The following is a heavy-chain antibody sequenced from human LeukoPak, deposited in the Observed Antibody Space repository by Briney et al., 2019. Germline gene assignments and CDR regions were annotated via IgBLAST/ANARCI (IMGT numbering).Heavy chain of an antibody. CDR2: IYYSGST. Sequence: SETLSLTCTVSGGSISSYYWSWIRQPPAKGLEWVGYIYYSGSTNYNPSLKSRLTISIDTSKNQFSLNLTSVTAADTAVYYCASLGAYCGGDCLGPDYWGQGTLVTVSS. CDR3: ASLGAYCGGDCLGPDY. V-gene: IGHV4-59*12. J-gene: IGHJ4*02. CDR1: GGSISSYY. D-gene: IGHD2-21*01.